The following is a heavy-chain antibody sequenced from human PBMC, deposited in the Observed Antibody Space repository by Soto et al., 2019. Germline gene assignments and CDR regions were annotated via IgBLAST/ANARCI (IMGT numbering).Heavy chain of an antibody. J-gene: IGHJ5*02. V-gene: IGHV1-18*01. CDR2: ISAYNGNT. CDR1: GYTFTSYG. D-gene: IGHD4-17*01. CDR3: ARDDYGEHNQNWFDP. Sequence: QVKLVQSGAEVKKPGASVKVSCKASGYTFTSYGISWVRQAPGQGLEWMGWISAYNGNTNYAQKLQGRVTMTTDTSTSTAYMELWSLRSDDTAVYYCARDDYGEHNQNWFDPWGQGTLVTVSS.